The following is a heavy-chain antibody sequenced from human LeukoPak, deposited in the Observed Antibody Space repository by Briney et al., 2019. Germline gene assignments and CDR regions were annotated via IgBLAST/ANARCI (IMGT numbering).Heavy chain of an antibody. V-gene: IGHV3-30-3*01. D-gene: IGHD3-10*01. J-gene: IGHJ5*02. CDR3: ARDQAGNYYAEARFDP. CDR2: ISYDGSNK. Sequence: SGGSLRLSCAASGFTFSSYAMSWVRQAPGKGLEWVAVISYDGSNKYYADSVKGRFTISRDNSKNTLYLQMNSLRAEDTAVYYCARDQAGNYYAEARFDPWGQGTLVTVSS. CDR1: GFTFSSYA.